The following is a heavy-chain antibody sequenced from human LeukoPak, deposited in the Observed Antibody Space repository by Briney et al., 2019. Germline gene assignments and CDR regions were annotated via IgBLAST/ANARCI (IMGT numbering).Heavy chain of an antibody. CDR2: ISSSGGTT. Sequence: PGGSPRLSCAASGFTFSSYSMNWVRQAPGRGLEWVSYISSSGGTTYYADSMKGRFTISRDNAKNSLYLKMNSLRAEDTAISSCTRSNDYGYYGGGVGDYWGQGTLVTVSS. D-gene: IGHD4-17*01. V-gene: IGHV3-48*01. CDR3: TRSNDYGYYGGGVGDY. J-gene: IGHJ4*02. CDR1: GFTFSSYS.